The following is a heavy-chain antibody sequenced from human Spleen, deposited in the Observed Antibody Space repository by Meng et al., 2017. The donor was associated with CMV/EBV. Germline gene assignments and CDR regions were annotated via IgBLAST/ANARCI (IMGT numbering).Heavy chain of an antibody. V-gene: IGHV1-69*02. CDR1: GDTFNEYS. D-gene: IGHD6-13*01. CDR3: TRSQAPAGTIDF. J-gene: IGHJ4*02. CDR2: ISPLISVA. Sequence: CKASGDTFNEYSIKWVRRAPGQGLEWMGGISPLISVANYAQKFQGRVTITAEKSTSTAYMELSSLTSEDTAVYYCTRSQAPAGTIDFWGQGTLVTVSS.